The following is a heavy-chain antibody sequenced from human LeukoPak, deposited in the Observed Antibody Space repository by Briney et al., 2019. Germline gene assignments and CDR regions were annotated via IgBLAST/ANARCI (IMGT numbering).Heavy chain of an antibody. V-gene: IGHV3-23*01. D-gene: IGHD6-19*01. Sequence: PGGSLRLSCAASGFTFSRYAMGWVSQAPGKGLEWVSAISNSGVSTYYAYSVKGLFTISKNNSNNTLYLQMNSLRPEDTAVYFCARASRWLAFDNWGQGTLVTVSS. CDR2: ISNSGVST. CDR1: GFTFSRYA. CDR3: ARASRWLAFDN. J-gene: IGHJ4*02.